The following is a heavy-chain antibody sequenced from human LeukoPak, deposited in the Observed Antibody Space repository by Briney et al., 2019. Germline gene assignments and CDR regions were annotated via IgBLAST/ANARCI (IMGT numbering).Heavy chain of an antibody. D-gene: IGHD4-17*01. CDR3: ARSLAYGDYYFDY. J-gene: IGHJ4*02. Sequence: ASVKVSCKASGGTFSSYAISWVRQAPGQELEWIGGIIPIFGTANYAQKFQGRVTITADESTSTAYMELSSLRSEDTAVYYCARSLAYGDYYFDYWGQGTLVTVSS. CDR2: IIPIFGTA. V-gene: IGHV1-69*13. CDR1: GGTFSSYA.